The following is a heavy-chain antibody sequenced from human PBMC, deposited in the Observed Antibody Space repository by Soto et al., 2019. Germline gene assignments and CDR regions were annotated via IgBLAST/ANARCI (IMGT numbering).Heavy chain of an antibody. Sequence: ASVKFSCKTSGYTFSSYGISWVRQAPGQGLEWMGWISTYNGNTNYAQKLQGRVTLTTDTSTSTAYMDLRSLRSDDTAVYYCARGENITMVRGPHGARDVWGQGTTGTV. V-gene: IGHV1-18*04. CDR1: GYTFSSYG. CDR2: ISTYNGNT. J-gene: IGHJ6*02. CDR3: ARGENITMVRGPHGARDV. D-gene: IGHD3-10*01.